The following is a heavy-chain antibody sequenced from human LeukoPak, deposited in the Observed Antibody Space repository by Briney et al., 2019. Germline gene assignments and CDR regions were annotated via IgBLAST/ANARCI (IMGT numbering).Heavy chain of an antibody. CDR2: ISYDGSNK. J-gene: IGHJ5*02. CDR1: GFTFSSYG. Sequence: GGSLRLSCAASGFTFSSYGMHWVRQAPGKGLEWVAVISYDGSNKYYADSVKGRFTISRDNSKNTLYLQMNSLRAEDTPVYYCAKDLGSVAAADYNWFDPWGQGTLVTVSS. D-gene: IGHD6-13*01. CDR3: AKDLGSVAAADYNWFDP. V-gene: IGHV3-30*18.